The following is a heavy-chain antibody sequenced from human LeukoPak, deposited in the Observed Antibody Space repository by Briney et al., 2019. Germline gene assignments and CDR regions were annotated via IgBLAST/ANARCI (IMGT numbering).Heavy chain of an antibody. V-gene: IGHV3-30*18. Sequence: GGSLRLSCAASGFSFSSYAIHWVRQAPGKGLEGVAVISYDGSNKYYADSVKGRFTISRDKSKNTLYLQMNSLRAEDTAVYYCAKASREFGNYDDYRDYYYYGIDVWGKGTAVTVSS. CDR1: GFSFSSYA. J-gene: IGHJ6*04. D-gene: IGHD4-17*01. CDR3: AKASREFGNYDDYRDYYYYGIDV. CDR2: ISYDGSNK.